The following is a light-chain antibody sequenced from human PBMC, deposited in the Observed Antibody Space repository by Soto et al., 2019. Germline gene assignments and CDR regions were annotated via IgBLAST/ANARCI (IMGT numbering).Light chain of an antibody. CDR1: QRISTY. J-gene: IGKJ2*02. Sequence: DIQMTQSPSSLSASVGDTVTITCRASQRISTYLHWYQQRPGKAPNLLIYAASNLQSGVPSRFSGSGSGTVFALTISSLQPEDIATYYCQQYDNLPGGTFGQGTKVDIK. CDR3: QQYDNLPGGT. V-gene: IGKV1-33*01. CDR2: AAS.